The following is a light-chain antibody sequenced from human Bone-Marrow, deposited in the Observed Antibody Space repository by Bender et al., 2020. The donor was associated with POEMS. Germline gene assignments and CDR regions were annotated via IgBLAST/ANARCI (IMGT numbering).Light chain of an antibody. Sequence: QSALTQPRSVSGSPGQSVTISCTGTSGDVGGFKYVSWYQQYPGKAPQVIIYDVSHRPLGVSSRFSGSRSGNTASLTISGLQAEDEADYYCCSQTSSRTLGVFGTGTRVTV. V-gene: IGLV2-14*03. CDR2: DVS. CDR3: CSQTSSRTLGV. J-gene: IGLJ1*01. CDR1: SGDVGGFKY.